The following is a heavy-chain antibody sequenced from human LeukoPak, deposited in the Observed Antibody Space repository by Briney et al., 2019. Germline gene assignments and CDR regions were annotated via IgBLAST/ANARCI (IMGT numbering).Heavy chain of an antibody. D-gene: IGHD5-18*01. J-gene: IGHJ4*02. CDR1: GFTFSSYA. V-gene: IGHV3-21*01. Sequence: PGGSLRLSCAASGFTFSSYAMSWVRQAPGKGLEWVSSISSSSSYIYYADSVKGRFTISRDNAKNSLYLQMNSLRAEDTALYYCARDWDSRGHSYGYWDYWGQGTLVTVSS. CDR2: ISSSSSYI. CDR3: ARDWDSRGHSYGYWDY.